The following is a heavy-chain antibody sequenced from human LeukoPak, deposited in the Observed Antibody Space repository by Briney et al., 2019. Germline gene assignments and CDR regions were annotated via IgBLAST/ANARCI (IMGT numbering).Heavy chain of an antibody. CDR2: IYYSGST. CDR3: ARYYYDSSGYYYDY. CDR1: GGSFSGYY. V-gene: IGHV4-34*01. J-gene: IGHJ4*02. D-gene: IGHD3-22*01. Sequence: SETLSLTCAVYGGSFSGYYWSWIRQPPGKGLEWIGSIYYSGSTYYNPSLKSRVTISVDTSKNQFSLKLSSVTAADTAVYYCARYYYDSSGYYYDYWGQGTLVTVSS.